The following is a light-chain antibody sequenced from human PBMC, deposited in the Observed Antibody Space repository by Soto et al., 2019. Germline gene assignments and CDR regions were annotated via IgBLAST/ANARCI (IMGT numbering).Light chain of an antibody. Sequence: VMTQSPDSLAVSLGERATINCKSSQSVLXSXNNKNYSXSYQQKPGQAPKLLIYWASIRESGVPDRFSGSGSATDFTLTISSLQAEDVAVYYCQQYYTTPLTFGGGTKVEIK. CDR1: QSVLXSXNNKNY. V-gene: IGKV4-1*01. CDR2: WAS. J-gene: IGKJ4*01. CDR3: QQYYTTPLT.